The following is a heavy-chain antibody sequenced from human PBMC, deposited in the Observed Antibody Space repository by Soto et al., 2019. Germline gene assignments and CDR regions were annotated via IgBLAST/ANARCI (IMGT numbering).Heavy chain of an antibody. CDR2: INPNSGGT. V-gene: IGHV1-2*06. Sequence: ASVKVSCKASGYIFTDYYMHWVRQAPGQELGWMGRINPNSGGTNYAQKFQGRVTMTRDTSISTAYTELNSLRSEDTATYYCARNLFDTAMVNYWCQENLVTISS. D-gene: IGHD5-18*01. J-gene: IGHJ4*02. CDR3: ARNLFDTAMVNY. CDR1: GYIFTDYY.